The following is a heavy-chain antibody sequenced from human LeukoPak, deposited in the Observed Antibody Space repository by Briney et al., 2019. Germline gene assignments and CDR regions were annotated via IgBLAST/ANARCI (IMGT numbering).Heavy chain of an antibody. D-gene: IGHD5-24*01. Sequence: PGGSLRLSCAASGFTFSSYGMHWVRQAPGKGLEWVAFIRYDGSNKYYADSVKGRFTISRDNSKNTLYLQMNSLRAEDTAVYYCAKDSGWLQSGLYYMDVWGKGTTVTISS. CDR1: GFTFSSYG. CDR3: AKDSGWLQSGLYYMDV. CDR2: IRYDGSNK. V-gene: IGHV3-30*02. J-gene: IGHJ6*03.